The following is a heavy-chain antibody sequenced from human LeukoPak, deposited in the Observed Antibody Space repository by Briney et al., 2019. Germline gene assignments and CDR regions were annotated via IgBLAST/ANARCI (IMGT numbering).Heavy chain of an antibody. D-gene: IGHD5-18*01. CDR3: ARDASQLWSDAFDY. Sequence: SGPAQVKPTQTLTLTCTFSGFSLSTSGMCVTWIRQPPVKALEWFARIDWGDDKYYSTSLKTRLTISKDTYKNQVVLTMTNMAPVDTATYYCARDASQLWSDAFDYWGQATLVTVSS. J-gene: IGHJ4*02. CDR2: IDWGDDK. V-gene: IGHV2-70*11. CDR1: GFSLSTSGMC.